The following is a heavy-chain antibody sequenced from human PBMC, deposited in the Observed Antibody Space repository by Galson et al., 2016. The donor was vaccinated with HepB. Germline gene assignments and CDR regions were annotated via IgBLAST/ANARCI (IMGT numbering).Heavy chain of an antibody. CDR3: ARVGSSGCSH. V-gene: IGHV1-18*01. D-gene: IGHD6-19*01. CDR2: ISPYNGNT. J-gene: IGHJ4*02. Sequence: QSGAEVKKTGESLKISCKASGYTFSTFGINWVRQAPGQGLEWMGWISPYNGNTKYTQKFKGRVTMTKDTSTATAHMELRSLRSDDTAVYYCARVGSSGCSHWGQGTLVTVSS. CDR1: GYTFSTFG.